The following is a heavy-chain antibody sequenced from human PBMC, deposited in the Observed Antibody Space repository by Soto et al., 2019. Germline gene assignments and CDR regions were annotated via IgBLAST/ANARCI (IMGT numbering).Heavy chain of an antibody. CDR3: ARGEQYSGRIFDY. Sequence: PSQTLSLTCAITGDSVSSNSAGWSWVRQSPSRGLEWLGRTYYRSKWYYEYAVSVRGRITINPDTSKNQYSLQLNTVTPEDTAVYFCARGEQYSGRIFDYWGQGTLVTVSS. V-gene: IGHV6-1*01. CDR1: GDSVSSNSAG. CDR2: TYYRSKWYY. J-gene: IGHJ4*01. D-gene: IGHD1-26*01.